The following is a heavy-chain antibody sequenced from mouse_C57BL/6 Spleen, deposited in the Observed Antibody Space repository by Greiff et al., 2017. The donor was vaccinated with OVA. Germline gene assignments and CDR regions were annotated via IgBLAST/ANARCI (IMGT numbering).Heavy chain of an antibody. CDR2: ISYDGSN. D-gene: IGHD1-1*01. V-gene: IGHV3-6*01. Sequence: EVQLQESGPGLVKPSQSLSLTCSVTGYSITSGYYWTWIRQFPGNKLEWMGYISYDGSNKYNPSLNNRISITRDTSKNQFFLKLNSVTTEDTATYYCARGYGSPWYFDVWGTGTTVTVSS. CDR3: ARGYGSPWYFDV. J-gene: IGHJ1*03. CDR1: GYSITSGYY.